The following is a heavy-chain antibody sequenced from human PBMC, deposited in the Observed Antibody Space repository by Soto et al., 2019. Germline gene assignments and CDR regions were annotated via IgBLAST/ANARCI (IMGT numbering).Heavy chain of an antibody. V-gene: IGHV3-9*01. CDR3: AKDKDSRYYFDY. Sequence: PGGSLRLSCAASGFTFSSYSMNWVRQAPGKGLEWVSGISWNSGSIGYADSVKGRFTISRDNAKNSLYLQMNSLRAEDTALYYCAKDKDSRYYFDYWGQGTLVTVSS. J-gene: IGHJ4*02. CDR2: ISWNSGSI. CDR1: GFTFSSYS.